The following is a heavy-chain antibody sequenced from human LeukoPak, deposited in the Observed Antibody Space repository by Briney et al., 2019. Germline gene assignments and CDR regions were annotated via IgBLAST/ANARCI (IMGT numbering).Heavy chain of an antibody. CDR1: GFTFGGYA. V-gene: IGHV3-64D*06. CDR3: VKSPGDYPYGMDV. Sequence: PGGSLRLSCSASGFTFGGYAMHWVRQAPGKGLDYVSAVSSNGGSTYYADSVKGRFTISRDNSKSTLYLQMSSLRAEDTAVYYCVKSPGDYPYGMDVWGKGTTVTVSS. J-gene: IGHJ6*04. D-gene: IGHD4-17*01. CDR2: VSSNGGST.